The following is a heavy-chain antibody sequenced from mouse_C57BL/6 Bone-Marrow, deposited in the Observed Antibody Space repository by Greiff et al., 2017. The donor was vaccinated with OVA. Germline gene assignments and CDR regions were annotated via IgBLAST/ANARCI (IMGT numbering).Heavy chain of an antibody. V-gene: IGHV1-81*01. CDR3: ARRVLRYQPGVAY. CDR1: GYTFTSYG. CDR2: IYPRSGNT. J-gene: IGHJ3*01. D-gene: IGHD1-1*01. Sequence: QVQLQQSGAELARPGASVKLSCKASGYTFTSYGISWVKQRTGQGLEWIGEIYPRSGNTYYNEKFKGKATLTADKSSGTAYMERRSLTSEDSAVDFCARRVLRYQPGVAYWGQGTLVTVSA.